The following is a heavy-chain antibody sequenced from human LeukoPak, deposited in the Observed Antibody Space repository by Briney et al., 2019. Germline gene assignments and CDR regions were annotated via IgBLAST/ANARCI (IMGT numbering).Heavy chain of an antibody. J-gene: IGHJ5*02. V-gene: IGHV3-30*02. D-gene: IGHD5-24*01. CDR3: AKEVLDGYSLNP. Sequence: GGSLRLSCAASGLTFSSYGMHWVRQAPGKGLEWVAFIRYDGSNKYYADSVKGRFTISRDNSKNTLYLQMNSLRAEDTAVYYCAKEVLDGYSLNPWGQGTLVTVSS. CDR2: IRYDGSNK. CDR1: GLTFSSYG.